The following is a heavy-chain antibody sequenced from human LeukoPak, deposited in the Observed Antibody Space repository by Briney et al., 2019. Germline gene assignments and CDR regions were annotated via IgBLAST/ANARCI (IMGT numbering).Heavy chain of an antibody. Sequence: SETLSLTCAVYGGSFSGYYWSWIRQPPGKGLEWIGEINHSGSTNYNPSLKSRVTIPVDTSKNQFSLKLSSVTAADTAVYYCASPHNCSSTSCYGGANYWGQGTLVTVSS. CDR3: ASPHNCSSTSCYGGANY. CDR1: GGSFSGYY. CDR2: INHSGST. D-gene: IGHD2-2*01. J-gene: IGHJ4*02. V-gene: IGHV4-34*01.